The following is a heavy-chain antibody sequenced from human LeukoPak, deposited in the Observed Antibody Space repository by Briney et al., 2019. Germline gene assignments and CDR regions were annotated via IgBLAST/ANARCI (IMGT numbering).Heavy chain of an antibody. D-gene: IGHD3-9*01. CDR3: AKDGLDYDILTGSRPGWFDP. Sequence: GGSLRLSCAASGFTFSSYGMHWVRQAPGKGLEWVAFIRYDGSNKYYADSVKGRFTISRDNSKNTLYLLMNSLRAEDTAVYYCAKDGLDYDILTGSRPGWFDPWGQGTLVTVSS. J-gene: IGHJ5*02. CDR1: GFTFSSYG. V-gene: IGHV3-30*02. CDR2: IRYDGSNK.